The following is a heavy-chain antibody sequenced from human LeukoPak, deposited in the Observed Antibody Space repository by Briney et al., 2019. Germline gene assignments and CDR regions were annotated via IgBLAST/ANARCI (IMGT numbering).Heavy chain of an antibody. CDR1: GFTFSNYW. Sequence: AGRSLRLSCAASGFTFSNYWMHWVRQHPGKGLEWVSSISSSSSYIYYADSVKGRFTISRDNAKNSLYLQMNSLRAEDTAVYYCARANTDSSSWSYDYWGQGTLVTVSS. J-gene: IGHJ4*02. V-gene: IGHV3-21*01. D-gene: IGHD6-13*01. CDR2: ISSSSSYI. CDR3: ARANTDSSSWSYDY.